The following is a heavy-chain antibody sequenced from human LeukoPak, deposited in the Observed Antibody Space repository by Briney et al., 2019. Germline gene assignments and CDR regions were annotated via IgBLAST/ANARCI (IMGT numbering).Heavy chain of an antibody. CDR3: ARVRIGTINWFDP. D-gene: IGHD2-15*01. V-gene: IGHV3-64*01. CDR2: ISSNGGST. J-gene: IGHJ5*02. CDR1: GFTFSSYA. Sequence: GGSLRLSCAASGFTFSSYAMHWVRQAPGKGLEYVSAISSNGGSTYYANSVKGRFTISRDNSKDTLYLQMGSLRAEDMAVYYCARVRIGTINWFDPWGQGTLVTVSS.